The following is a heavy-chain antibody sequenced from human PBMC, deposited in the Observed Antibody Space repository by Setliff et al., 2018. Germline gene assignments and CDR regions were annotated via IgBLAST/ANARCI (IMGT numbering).Heavy chain of an antibody. CDR1: GGTFSNIG. V-gene: IGHV1-69*13. J-gene: IGHJ6*03. D-gene: IGHD6-6*01. Sequence: SVKVSCKASGGTFSNIGISWVRQAPGQGLEWMGGIIPIFGSANYARKFQGRVAVTADESTSTAYMELSSLRSEDTAVYYCVREGVHSRSSTDYRYYMDVWGKGTTVTVSS. CDR2: IIPIFGSA. CDR3: VREGVHSRSSTDYRYYMDV.